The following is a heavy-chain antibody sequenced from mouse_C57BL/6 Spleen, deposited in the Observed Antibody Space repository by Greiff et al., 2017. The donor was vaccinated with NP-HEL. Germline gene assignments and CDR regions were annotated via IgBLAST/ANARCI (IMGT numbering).Heavy chain of an antibody. CDR2: ISDGGSYT. D-gene: IGHD2-4*01. CDR3: ARDHDYFAY. V-gene: IGHV5-4*01. J-gene: IGHJ3*01. CDR1: GFTFSSYA. Sequence: EVKLEESGGGLVKPGGSLKLSCAASGFTFSSYAMSWVRQTPEKRLEWVATISDGGSYTYYPDNVKGRFTISRDNAKNNLYLQMSHLKSEDTARYYCARDHDYFAYWGQGTLVTVSA.